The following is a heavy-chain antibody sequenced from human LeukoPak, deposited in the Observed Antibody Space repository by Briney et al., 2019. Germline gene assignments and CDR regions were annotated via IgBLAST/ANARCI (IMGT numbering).Heavy chain of an antibody. CDR1: GGSISSGGYY. CDR2: IYYSGST. Sequence: SETLSLTCTVSGGSISSGGYYWSWIRQHPGKGLEWIGYIYYSGSTYHNPSLKSRVTISVDTSKNQFSLKLSSVTAADTAAYYCARGFEKDAFDIWGQGTMVTVSS. V-gene: IGHV4-31*03. CDR3: ARGFEKDAFDI. J-gene: IGHJ3*02.